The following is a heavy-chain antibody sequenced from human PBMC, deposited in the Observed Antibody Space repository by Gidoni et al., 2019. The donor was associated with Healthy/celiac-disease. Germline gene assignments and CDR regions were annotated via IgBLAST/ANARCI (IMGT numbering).Heavy chain of an antibody. CDR2: IYYSGRT. V-gene: IGHV4-59*01. CDR3: ARGDSSGYYYGLNWFDP. Sequence: QVQLQESGPGLVKPSQTLSLTCTVSGCSISSYYGSWIRQPPGKGLEWIGYIYYSGRTNYNPSLKSRVTISVDTSKNQFSLKLSSVTAADTAVYYCARGDSSGYYYGLNWFDPWGQGTLVTVSS. D-gene: IGHD3-22*01. J-gene: IGHJ5*02. CDR1: GCSISSYY.